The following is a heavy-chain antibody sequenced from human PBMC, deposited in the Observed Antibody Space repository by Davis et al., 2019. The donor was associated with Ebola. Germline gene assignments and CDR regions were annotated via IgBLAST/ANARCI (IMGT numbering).Heavy chain of an antibody. V-gene: IGHV1-18*01. CDR2: ISAYNGNT. Sequence: AASVKVSCKASGYTFTSYGISWVRQAPGQGLEWMGWISAYNGNTNYAQKLQGRVTITTDTSASTAYLDLSSLRSDDTAVYYCARAQFPTTSDHWGQGTLVTVSS. D-gene: IGHD1-1*01. CDR1: GYTFTSYG. CDR3: ARAQFPTTSDH. J-gene: IGHJ4*02.